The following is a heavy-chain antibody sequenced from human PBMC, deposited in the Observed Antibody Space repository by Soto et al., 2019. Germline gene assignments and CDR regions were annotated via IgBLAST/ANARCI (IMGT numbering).Heavy chain of an antibody. CDR2: IIPIFGTA. J-gene: IGHJ6*02. CDR3: ARDRYLRRLNYYYGMDV. CDR1: GGTFSSYA. D-gene: IGHD3-16*02. Sequence: SVKVSCKASGGTFSSYASSWVRQAPGQGLEWMGGIIPIFGTANYAQKFQGRVTITADESTSTAYMELSSLRSEDTAVYYCARDRYLRRLNYYYGMDVWGQGTTVTVSS. V-gene: IGHV1-69*13.